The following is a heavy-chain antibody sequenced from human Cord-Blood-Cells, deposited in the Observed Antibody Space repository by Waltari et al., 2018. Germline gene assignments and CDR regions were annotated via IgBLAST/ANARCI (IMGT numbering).Heavy chain of an antibody. CDR1: GYTFTGSY. CDR2: INPNSGGT. V-gene: IGHV1-2*02. D-gene: IGHD1-26*01. J-gene: IGHJ4*02. Sequence: QVQLVQSGAEVKKPGASVKVSCKASGYTFTGSYIHWVRQAPGQGLEWMGWINPNSGGTNYAQKFQGRVTMTRDTSISTAYMELSRLRSDDTAVYYCARESWVSGSYYFDYWGQGTLVTVSS. CDR3: ARESWVSGSYYFDY.